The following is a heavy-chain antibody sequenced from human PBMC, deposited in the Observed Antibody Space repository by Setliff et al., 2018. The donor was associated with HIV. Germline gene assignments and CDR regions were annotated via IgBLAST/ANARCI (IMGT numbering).Heavy chain of an antibody. CDR1: GASIRGHY. CDR3: ARSLVPSGYYYGRHAFDI. V-gene: IGHV4-59*08. J-gene: IGHJ3*02. CDR2: IYYSGNT. Sequence: SETLSLTCSVSGASIRGHYWSWIRQSPGKALEWIGNIYYSGNTNYNPSFKSRVTISVDTSKNQFSLRVNSVTAADTAVYYCARSLVPSGYYYGRHAFDIWGQGTKVTVSS. D-gene: IGHD3-22*01.